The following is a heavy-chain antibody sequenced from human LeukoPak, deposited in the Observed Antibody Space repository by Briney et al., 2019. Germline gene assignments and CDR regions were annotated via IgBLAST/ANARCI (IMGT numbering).Heavy chain of an antibody. CDR1: GFTFSSYS. D-gene: IGHD5-12*01. J-gene: IGHJ4*02. CDR2: ISSSSSYI. Sequence: GGSLRLSCAASGFTFSSYSMNWVRQAPGKGLEWVSSISSSSSYIYYADSVKGRFTISRDHPKNTLYLQMTSLRAEDTAVYFCAKERTGYTDYDYDGLLDYWGQGTLVTVSS. V-gene: IGHV3-21*01. CDR3: AKERTGYTDYDYDGLLDY.